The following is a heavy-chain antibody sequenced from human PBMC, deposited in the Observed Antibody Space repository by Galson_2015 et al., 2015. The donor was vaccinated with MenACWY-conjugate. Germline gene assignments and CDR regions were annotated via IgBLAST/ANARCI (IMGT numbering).Heavy chain of an antibody. Sequence: ETLSLTCTVSGASISSDNFYWGWIRQPPGKWLERIGSIYYSGSTYYSPSLKSRVSISVDTSKKQFSLKLSSGTAADTAIYYCARRGRADAFDMWGQGTMVTVSS. V-gene: IGHV4-39*01. CDR1: GASISSDNFY. J-gene: IGHJ3*02. CDR3: ARRGRADAFDM. CDR2: IYYSGST.